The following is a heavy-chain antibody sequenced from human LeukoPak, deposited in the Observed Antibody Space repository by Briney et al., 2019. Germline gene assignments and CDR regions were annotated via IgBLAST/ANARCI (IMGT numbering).Heavy chain of an antibody. D-gene: IGHD3-10*01. CDR1: GFTFTSYW. CDR3: ARNYYYRFDY. J-gene: IGHJ4*02. Sequence: GGSLRLACAASGFTFTSYWMTWVRQASGKGLEWVANIKQDGSVKNYVDSLRGRFTISRDNAKDSLYLQMNSLRAEDTAVYFCARNYYYRFDYWGQGTLVAFSS. V-gene: IGHV3-7*01. CDR2: IKQDGSVK.